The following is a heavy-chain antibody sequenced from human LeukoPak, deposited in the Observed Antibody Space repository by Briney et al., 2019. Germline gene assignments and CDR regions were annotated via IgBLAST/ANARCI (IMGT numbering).Heavy chain of an antibody. D-gene: IGHD2-2*01. J-gene: IGHJ6*04. Sequence: GGSLRLSCAASGVTFSSYWMSWVRQAAGKGGEWVANIKQDGSEEYYVDSVEGRFTISRDNAKNSLYLKMNSLRAEDTAVYYCARDEYQLPAPYYYYGMDVWGKGTTVTASS. CDR3: ARDEYQLPAPYYYYGMDV. CDR1: GVTFSSYW. V-gene: IGHV3-7*03. CDR2: IKQDGSEE.